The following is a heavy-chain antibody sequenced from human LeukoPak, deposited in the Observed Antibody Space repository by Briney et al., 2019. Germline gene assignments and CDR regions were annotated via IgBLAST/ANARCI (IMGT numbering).Heavy chain of an antibody. V-gene: IGHV3-74*01. J-gene: IGHJ4*02. CDR3: ATKQWLAPPPDS. CDR1: GFTFSKYW. D-gene: IGHD6-19*01. Sequence: SGGSLRLSCAASGFTFSKYWMLWVRQAPGKGLERVSRINTDGTVTTYADSVKGRFTVSRDNADNTMFPQMNSVRDEDTAVYYCATKQWLAPPPDSWGQGTPVTVSS. CDR2: INTDGTVT.